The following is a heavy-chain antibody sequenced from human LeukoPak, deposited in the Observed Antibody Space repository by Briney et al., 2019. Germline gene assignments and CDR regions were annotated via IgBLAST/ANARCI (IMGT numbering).Heavy chain of an antibody. V-gene: IGHV3-21*01. J-gene: IGHJ5*02. Sequence: GGSLRLSCAASGFTVSSAYISWVRQAPGKGLEWVSSISSSSSYIYYADSVKGRFTISRDNAKNSLYLQMNSLRAEDTAVYYCARDSRYYYGSGSQPPPNWFDPWGQGTLVTVSS. CDR1: GFTVSSAY. CDR3: ARDSRYYYGSGSQPPPNWFDP. D-gene: IGHD3-10*01. CDR2: ISSSSSYI.